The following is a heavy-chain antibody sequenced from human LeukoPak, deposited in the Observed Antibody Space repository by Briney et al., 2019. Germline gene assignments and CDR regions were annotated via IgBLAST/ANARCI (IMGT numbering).Heavy chain of an antibody. CDR2: IYYSGST. CDR3: ARADYDILTGYYNSYYFDY. CDR1: GGSISSYY. D-gene: IGHD3-9*01. J-gene: IGHJ4*02. V-gene: IGHV4-59*01. Sequence: SETLSLTCTVSGGSISSYYWSWIRQPPGKGLEWIGYIYYSGSTNYNPSLKSRVTISVDTSKNQFSLKLSSVTAADTAVYYCARADYDILTGYYNSYYFDYWGQGTLVTVSS.